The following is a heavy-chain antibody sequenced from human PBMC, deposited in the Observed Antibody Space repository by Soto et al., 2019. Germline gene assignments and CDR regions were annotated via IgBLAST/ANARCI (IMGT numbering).Heavy chain of an antibody. CDR2: IYYSGST. CDR1: GGSISSYY. CDR3: ARDGKTSIDGRYYMDV. J-gene: IGHJ6*03. Sequence: SETLCLTCTVSGGSISSYYWSWIRQPPGKGLEWIGYIYYSGSTNYNPSLKSRVTISVDTSKNQFSLKLSSVTAADTAVYYCARDGKTSIDGRYYMDVWGKGTTVTVSS. D-gene: IGHD1-26*01. V-gene: IGHV4-59*01.